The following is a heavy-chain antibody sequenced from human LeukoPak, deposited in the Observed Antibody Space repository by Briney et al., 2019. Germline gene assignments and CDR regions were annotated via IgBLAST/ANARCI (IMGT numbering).Heavy chain of an antibody. V-gene: IGHV4-4*07. J-gene: IGHJ5*01. CDR3: ARDGPAHYYDSSDWFDS. Sequence: SSETLSLTCTVSGGSISSYYWSWIRQPAGKGLEWIGRIYTSGSTNYNPSLKSRVTMSVDTSKNQFSLKLSSVTAADTAVYYCARDGPAHYYDSSDWFDSWGQGTLVTVSS. CDR1: GGSISSYY. CDR2: IYTSGST. D-gene: IGHD3-22*01.